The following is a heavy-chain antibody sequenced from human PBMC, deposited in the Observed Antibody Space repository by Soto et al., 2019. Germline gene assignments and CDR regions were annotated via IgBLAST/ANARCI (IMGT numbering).Heavy chain of an antibody. V-gene: IGHV3-23*01. CDR3: AKDRASSSWKLNPLFDY. CDR1: GFTFSSYA. D-gene: IGHD6-13*01. J-gene: IGHJ4*02. CDR2: ISGSGGST. Sequence: EVQLLESGGGLVQPGGSLRLSCAASGFTFSSYAMSWVRQAPGKGLEWVSAISGSGGSTYYADSVKGRFTISRDNSKNTLYLQMNSLRAEDTAVYYCAKDRASSSWKLNPLFDYWGQGTLVTVSS.